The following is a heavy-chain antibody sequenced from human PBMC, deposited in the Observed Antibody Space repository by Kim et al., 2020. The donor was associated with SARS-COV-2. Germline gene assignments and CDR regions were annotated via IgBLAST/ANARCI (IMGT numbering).Heavy chain of an antibody. CDR3: AKSGKPVVPAATYYFDY. J-gene: IGHJ4*02. D-gene: IGHD2-2*01. V-gene: IGHV3-30*02. Sequence: VKGRFTISRDNSKNTLYLQMNSLRAEDTAVYYCAKSGKPVVPAATYYFDYWGQGTLVTVSS.